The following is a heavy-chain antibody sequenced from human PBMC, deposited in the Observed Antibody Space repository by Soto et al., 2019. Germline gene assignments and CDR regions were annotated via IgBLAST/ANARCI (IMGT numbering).Heavy chain of an antibody. CDR3: AHLSYGDGGFDP. D-gene: IGHD4-17*01. CDR2: IYWDDDK. V-gene: IGHV2-5*02. CDR1: GFSLSTSGVG. Sequence: QITLKESGPTLVKPTQTLTLTCTFSGFSLSTSGVGVGWIRQPPGKALEWLALIYWDDDKRYSPSLKSRLTSTKDTTKNQVVLTMTNMDPVDTATYYCAHLSYGDGGFDPWGQGTLVNLSP. J-gene: IGHJ5*02.